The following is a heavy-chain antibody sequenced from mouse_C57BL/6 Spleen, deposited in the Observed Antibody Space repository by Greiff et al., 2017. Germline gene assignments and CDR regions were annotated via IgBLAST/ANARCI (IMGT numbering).Heavy chain of an antibody. J-gene: IGHJ4*01. CDR3: ASGPYYSNPYYYAMDY. CDR2: ISYDGSN. Sequence: DVHLVESGPGLVKPSQSLSLTCSVTGYSITSGYYWNWIRQFPGNKLEWMGYISYDGSNNYNPSLKNRISITRDTSKNQFFLKLNSVTTEDTATYYCASGPYYSNPYYYAMDYWGQGTSVTVSS. D-gene: IGHD2-5*01. CDR1: GYSITSGYY. V-gene: IGHV3-6*01.